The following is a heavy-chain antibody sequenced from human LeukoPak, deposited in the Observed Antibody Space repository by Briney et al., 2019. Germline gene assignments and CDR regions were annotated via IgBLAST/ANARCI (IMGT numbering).Heavy chain of an antibody. CDR2: ISSSSRYI. CDR1: GFTFSTYT. J-gene: IGHJ4*02. Sequence: GGSLRLSCAASGFTFSTYTMNWVRQAPGKGLEWVSSISSSSRYIYYADSVKGRFTISRDNAMNSLYLQMNSLRAEDAAVYYCARGPSTPFDYWGQGTLVTVSS. D-gene: IGHD5/OR15-5a*01. CDR3: ARGPSTPFDY. V-gene: IGHV3-21*01.